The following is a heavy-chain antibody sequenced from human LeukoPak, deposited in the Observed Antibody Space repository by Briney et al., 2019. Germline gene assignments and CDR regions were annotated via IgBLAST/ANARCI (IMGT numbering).Heavy chain of an antibody. CDR1: GFTVSSNY. CDR3: ARDRGSSGFFDY. CDR2: IYSGGST. J-gene: IGHJ4*02. D-gene: IGHD3-22*01. V-gene: IGHV3-53*01. Sequence: GGSLRLSCAASGFTVSSNYMSWVRQAPGKGLEWVSVIYSGGSTYYADSVTGRFTISRDNSKNTLYLQMNSLRAEDTAVYYCARDRGSSGFFDYWGQGTLVTVSS.